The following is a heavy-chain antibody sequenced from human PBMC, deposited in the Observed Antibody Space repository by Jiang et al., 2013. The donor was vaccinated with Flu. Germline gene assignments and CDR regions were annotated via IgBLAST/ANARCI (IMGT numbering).Heavy chain of an antibody. CDR2: TYYRSKWYT. CDR1: GDSVSSNSAA. J-gene: IGHJ4*02. CDR3: TRGTPASGQFGS. D-gene: IGHD6-13*01. V-gene: IGHV6-1*01. Sequence: QTLSLTCAISGDSVSSNSAAWNWIRQCPSRGLEWLGKTYYRSKWYTDYAVSVKRSDHYQRRHIQEPGSPCNCSLVTPEDTAVYYCTRGTPASGQFGSWGQGT.